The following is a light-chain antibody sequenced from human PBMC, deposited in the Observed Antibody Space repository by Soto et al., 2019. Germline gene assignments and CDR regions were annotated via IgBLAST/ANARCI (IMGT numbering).Light chain of an antibody. Sequence: EIVLTQFPATVSLSPGERATLSCRASQSVSSYLAWYQQKPGRAPRLLIYDASNRATGIPARFSGSGSGTDFTLTISSLEPEDLAVYYCQQRSNWPPWTFGQGTKVEIK. CDR1: QSVSSY. V-gene: IGKV3-11*01. J-gene: IGKJ1*01. CDR3: QQRSNWPPWT. CDR2: DAS.